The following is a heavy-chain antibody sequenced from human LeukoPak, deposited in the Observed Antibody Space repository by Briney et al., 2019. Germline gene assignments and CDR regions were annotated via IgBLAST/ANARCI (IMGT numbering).Heavy chain of an antibody. J-gene: IGHJ5*02. CDR1: GFTFSRYA. CDR3: AKGHDTSTWFGTWLDP. Sequence: PGRPLRLSCAASGFTFSRYAMHWVRQTPDKGLEWVSVISSDGSNENYADSVKGRFIISRDNSKNTLFLRMNNLTPEDTAVYYCAKGHDTSTWFGTWLDPWGQGTLVTVSS. D-gene: IGHD3-10*01. V-gene: IGHV3-30*18. CDR2: ISSDGSNE.